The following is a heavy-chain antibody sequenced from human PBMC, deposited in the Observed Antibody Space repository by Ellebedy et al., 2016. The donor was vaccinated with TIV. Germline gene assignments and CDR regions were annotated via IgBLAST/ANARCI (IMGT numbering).Heavy chain of an antibody. Sequence: MPSETLSLTCAVYGGSFSGYSWSWIRQSPGKGLEWIGEINHSGSTNYNPSLKSRVTISVDTSKNQFSLKLSSVTATDTAVYYCAKGIGMDVWGPGTTVIVS. CDR3: AKGIGMDV. CDR2: INHSGST. J-gene: IGHJ6*02. V-gene: IGHV4-34*01. D-gene: IGHD2-21*01. CDR1: GGSFSGYS.